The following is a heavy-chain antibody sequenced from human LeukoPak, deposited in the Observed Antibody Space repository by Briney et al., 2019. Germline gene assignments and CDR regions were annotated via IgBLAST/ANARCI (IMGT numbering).Heavy chain of an antibody. CDR2: MNPNSGNT. CDR3: ARGPRYYDFWSGFHTFPDY. Sequence: ASVKVSCKASGYTFTSYDINWVRQATGQGLECMGWMNPNSGNTGYAQKFQGRVTITRNTSISTAYMELSSLRSEDTAVYYCARGPRYYDFWSGFHTFPDYWGQGTLVTVSS. D-gene: IGHD3-3*01. V-gene: IGHV1-8*03. CDR1: GYTFTSYD. J-gene: IGHJ4*02.